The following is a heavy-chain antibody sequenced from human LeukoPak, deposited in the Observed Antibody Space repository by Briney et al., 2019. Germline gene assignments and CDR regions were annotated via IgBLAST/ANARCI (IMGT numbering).Heavy chain of an antibody. D-gene: IGHD1-1*01. CDR2: ISDSGGST. Sequence: PGGSLRLSCAASGFTFSSYAMSWVRQAPGKGLEWVSAISDSGGSTYYADSVKGRFTISRDNSKNTLYLQMNSLRAEDTAVYYCAKLRLERRTGGYYFDYWGQGTLVTVSS. CDR3: AKLRLERRTGGYYFDY. J-gene: IGHJ4*02. V-gene: IGHV3-23*01. CDR1: GFTFSSYA.